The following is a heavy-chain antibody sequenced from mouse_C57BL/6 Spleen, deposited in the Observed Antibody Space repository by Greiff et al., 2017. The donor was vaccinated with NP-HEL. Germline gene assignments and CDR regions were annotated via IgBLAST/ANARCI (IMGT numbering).Heavy chain of an antibody. CDR3: TRDNTRGWYFDV. V-gene: IGHV1-5*01. CDR2: IYPGNSDT. D-gene: IGHD3-1*01. J-gene: IGHJ1*03. CDR1: GYTFTSYW. Sequence: EVQVVESGTVLARPGASVKMSCKTSGYTFTSYWMHWVKQRPGQGLEWIGAIYPGNSDTSYNQKFKGKAKLTAVTSASTAYMELSSLTNEDSAVYYCTRDNTRGWYFDVWGTGTTVTVSS.